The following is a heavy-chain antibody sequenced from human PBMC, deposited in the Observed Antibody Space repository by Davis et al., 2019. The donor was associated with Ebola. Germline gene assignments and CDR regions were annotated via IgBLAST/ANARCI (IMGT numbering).Heavy chain of an antibody. CDR2: LYYSGST. CDR1: GGSISSYY. D-gene: IGHD2-2*01. Sequence: MPGGSLRLSCTVSGGSISSYYWSWIRQPPGKGLEWIGYLYYSGSTNYNPSLKSRVTISVDTSKNQFSLRLSSVTAADTAVYSCARQKLGYCISTSCYGHNWFDPWGQGTLVTVSS. CDR3: ARQKLGYCISTSCYGHNWFDP. V-gene: IGHV4-59*08. J-gene: IGHJ5*02.